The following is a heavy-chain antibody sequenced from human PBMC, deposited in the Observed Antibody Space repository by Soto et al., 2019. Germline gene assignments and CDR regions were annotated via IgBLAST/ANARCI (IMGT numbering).Heavy chain of an antibody. CDR1: GFTFSNYA. D-gene: IGHD3-3*01. Sequence: QVQLVESGGGVVRPGKSLRLSCSASGFTFSNYAMHWVRQAPGKGLEWVAVLSYDGSNTYYADSLKGRFTISRDNSKNTLYLEMNSLRAPDTAVYYCARDRGRFLDGIDPWGQGTLVTFSS. V-gene: IGHV3-30-3*01. CDR2: LSYDGSNT. J-gene: IGHJ5*02. CDR3: ARDRGRFLDGIDP.